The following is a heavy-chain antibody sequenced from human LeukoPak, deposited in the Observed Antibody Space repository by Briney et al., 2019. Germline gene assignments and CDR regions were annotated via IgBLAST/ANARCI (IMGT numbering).Heavy chain of an antibody. CDR2: ISSSSSYI. J-gene: IGHJ5*02. Sequence: PGGSLRLSCAASGFTFSSYSMNWVRQAPGKGLEWVSSISSSSSYIYYADSVKGRFTISRDNAKNSLYLQMNSLRAEDTAVYYCARDMVNEGGSCYRRWFDPWGQGTLVTVSS. CDR1: GFTFSSYS. D-gene: IGHD2-15*01. V-gene: IGHV3-21*01. CDR3: ARDMVNEGGSCYRRWFDP.